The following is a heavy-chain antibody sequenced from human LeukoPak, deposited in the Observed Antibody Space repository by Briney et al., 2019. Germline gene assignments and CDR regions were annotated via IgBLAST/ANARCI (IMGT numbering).Heavy chain of an antibody. CDR3: AKDGGDSSPDDAFDI. J-gene: IGHJ3*02. V-gene: IGHV3-9*01. CDR1: GITFDDYA. Sequence: GGSLRLSCAASGITFDDYAMYWVRQGPGKGLEWVAGISWNSVSIGYADSVKGRFTISRDNAKNSLYLQMNCLRAEDTALYYCAKDGGDSSPDDAFDIWGQGTMVTVSS. CDR2: ISWNSVSI. D-gene: IGHD3-16*01.